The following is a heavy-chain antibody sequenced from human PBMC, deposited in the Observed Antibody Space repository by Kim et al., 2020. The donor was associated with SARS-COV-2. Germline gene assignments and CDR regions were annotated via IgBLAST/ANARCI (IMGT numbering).Heavy chain of an antibody. J-gene: IGHJ4*02. CDR1: GFTFSSYG. CDR3: AKGGVDTAMVTVY. CDR2: ISYDGSNK. V-gene: IGHV3-30*18. D-gene: IGHD5-18*01. Sequence: GGSLRLSCAASGFTFSSYGMHWVRQAPGKGLEWVAVISYDGSNKYYADSVKGRFTISRDNSKNTLYLQMKSLRAEDTAVYYCAKGGVDTAMVTVYWGQGT.